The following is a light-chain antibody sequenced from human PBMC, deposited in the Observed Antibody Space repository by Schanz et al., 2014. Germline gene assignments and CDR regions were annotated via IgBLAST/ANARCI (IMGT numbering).Light chain of an antibody. CDR3: SSYGGSSFVV. Sequence: QSVLTQPPSVSGAPGQRVTISCTGSSSNIGAEYDVHWYQQLPGTAPKLLIYGNRNRPSGVPDRFSGSKSGTSASLAITGLQGEDEADYYCSSYGGSSFVVFGGGTKLTVL. CDR2: GNR. J-gene: IGLJ2*01. CDR1: SSNIGAEYD. V-gene: IGLV1-40*01.